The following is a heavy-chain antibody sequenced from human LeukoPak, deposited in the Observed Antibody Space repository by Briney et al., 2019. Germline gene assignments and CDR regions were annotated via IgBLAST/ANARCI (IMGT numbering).Heavy chain of an antibody. Sequence: SQTLSLTCAVSGGSISSGGYSWSWIRQPPGTGLEWIGYIYHSGSTYYNPSLKSRVTISVDRSKNQFSLKLSSVTAADTAVYYCARGSDYGGNDAFDIGGQGTMVTVS. CDR1: GGSISSGGYS. CDR3: ARGSDYGGNDAFDI. J-gene: IGHJ3*02. CDR2: IYHSGST. V-gene: IGHV4-30-2*01. D-gene: IGHD4-23*01.